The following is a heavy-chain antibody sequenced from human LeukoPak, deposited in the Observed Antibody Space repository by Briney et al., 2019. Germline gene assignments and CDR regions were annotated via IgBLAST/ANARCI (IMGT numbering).Heavy chain of an antibody. D-gene: IGHD2-2*01. CDR1: GYTFSSYD. J-gene: IGHJ6*02. V-gene: IGHV1-8*01. Sequence: ASVKVSCKASGYTFSSYDINWVRQATGQGLEWMGWMNPNSGNTGYAQKFQGRVTMTRNTSISTAYMELGSLRSEDTAVYYCARGVPAAYYYYGMDVWGQGTTVTVSS. CDR3: ARGVPAAYYYYGMDV. CDR2: MNPNSGNT.